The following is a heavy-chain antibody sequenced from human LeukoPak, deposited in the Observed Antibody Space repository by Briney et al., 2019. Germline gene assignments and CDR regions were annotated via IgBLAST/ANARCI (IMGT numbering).Heavy chain of an antibody. Sequence: GGSLRLSCAASGFTFYNYDMRWVRQAPGKGLEWVSGISGSGGSTFYADSVKGRFTISRDNSKKTLYLQMNSLRAEDTAIYYCANEDGNSGDAFDIWGQGTMVTVSS. CDR2: ISGSGGST. D-gene: IGHD4-23*01. V-gene: IGHV3-23*01. J-gene: IGHJ3*02. CDR3: ANEDGNSGDAFDI. CDR1: GFTFYNYD.